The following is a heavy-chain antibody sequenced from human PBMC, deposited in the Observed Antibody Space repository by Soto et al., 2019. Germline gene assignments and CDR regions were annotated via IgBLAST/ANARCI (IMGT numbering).Heavy chain of an antibody. J-gene: IGHJ6*02. CDR1: GDSVSSNSAA. V-gene: IGHV6-1*01. D-gene: IGHD6-13*01. Sequence: SQTLSLTCAISGDSVSSNSAAWNWIRQSPSRGLEWLGRTYYRSKWYNDYAVSVKSRITINPDTSKNQFSLQLNSVTPEDTAVYYCARDRGSSSWYDYYYYGMDVWGQGTTVTV. CDR2: TYYRSKWYN. CDR3: ARDRGSSSWYDYYYYGMDV.